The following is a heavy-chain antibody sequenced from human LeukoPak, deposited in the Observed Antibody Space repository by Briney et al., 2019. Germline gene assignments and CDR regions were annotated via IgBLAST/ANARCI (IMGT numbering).Heavy chain of an antibody. Sequence: QPGGSLRLSCVVSGFTFSSYEMNWVRQAPGKGLEWVSYISSSGNAIYYADSVKGRFTISRDNAKNSLYLQMNSLRAEDTALYYCARGGSGWSWGQGALVTVSS. CDR3: ARGGSGWS. D-gene: IGHD6-19*01. CDR1: GFTFSSYE. V-gene: IGHV3-48*03. J-gene: IGHJ5*02. CDR2: ISSSGNAI.